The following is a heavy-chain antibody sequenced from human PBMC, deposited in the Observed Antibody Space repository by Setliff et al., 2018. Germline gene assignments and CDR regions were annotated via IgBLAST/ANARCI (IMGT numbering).Heavy chain of an antibody. J-gene: IGHJ4*02. D-gene: IGHD3-9*01. CDR2: ISNNDGDYT. CDR1: GFSFSVYY. Sequence: GGSLRLSCAASGFSFSVYYMSWIRRAPGKGLEWVSDISNNDGDYTNYAESVKGRFTISRDNAKNSLYLQMNSLSAEETAVYYCARLPPYHDVLTGYYTTWYFDSWGLGTLVTVSS. V-gene: IGHV3-11*06. CDR3: ARLPPYHDVLTGYYTTWYFDS.